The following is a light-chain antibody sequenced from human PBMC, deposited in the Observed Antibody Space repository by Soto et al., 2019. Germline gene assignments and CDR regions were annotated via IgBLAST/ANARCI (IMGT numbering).Light chain of an antibody. CDR1: QSISTY. V-gene: IGKV1-39*01. CDR3: KQYNNWPRT. J-gene: IGKJ1*01. Sequence: DIQMTQSPSSLSASVGDRVTITCRASQSISTYLNWYQHKPGKAPKLLIYAASSLQSGVPSRFSGTGSGTEFTLTIRSLQSEDFAVYYCKQYNNWPRTFGQGTKVDNK. CDR2: AAS.